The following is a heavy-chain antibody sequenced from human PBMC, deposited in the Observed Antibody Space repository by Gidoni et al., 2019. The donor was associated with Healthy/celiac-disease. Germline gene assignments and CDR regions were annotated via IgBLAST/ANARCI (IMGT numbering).Heavy chain of an antibody. CDR1: GFTFSDHY. D-gene: IGHD6-13*01. V-gene: IGHV3-72*01. CDR2: TRNKANSYTT. CDR3: ASVSWNDAFDI. Sequence: EVQLVESGGGLVQPGGSLRLSCAASGFTFSDHYMDWVRQAPGKGLEWVGRTRNKANSYTTEYAASVKGRFTISRYDSKNSLYLQMNSLKTEDTAVYYCASVSWNDAFDIWGQGTMVTVSS. J-gene: IGHJ3*02.